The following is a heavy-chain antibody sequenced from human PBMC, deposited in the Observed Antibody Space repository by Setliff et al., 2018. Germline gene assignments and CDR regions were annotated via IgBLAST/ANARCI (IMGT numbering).Heavy chain of an antibody. CDR2: INHSGST. CDR3: ARLPNYVWGSPVDY. J-gene: IGHJ4*02. Sequence: LSLTCVVYGGSFSNYYWSWIRQPPGKGLEWIGEINHSGSTNYNPSLKSRVTISVDTSKNQFSLKLDSVTAADTAVYYCARLPNYVWGSPVDYWGQGTLVTVSS. CDR1: GGSFSNYY. V-gene: IGHV4-34*01. D-gene: IGHD3-16*01.